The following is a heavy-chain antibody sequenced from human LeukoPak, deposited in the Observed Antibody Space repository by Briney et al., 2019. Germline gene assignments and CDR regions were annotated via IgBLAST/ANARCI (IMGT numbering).Heavy chain of an antibody. CDR3: ATLRGVYRFAAFDI. D-gene: IGHD3-10*01. CDR2: MNPNSGNT. CDR1: GYTFTSYD. J-gene: IGHJ3*02. Sequence: ASVKVSCKASGYTFTSYDINWVRQATGQGLEWMGWMNPNSGNTGYAQKFQGRVTMTRNTSISTAYMELSSLRSEDTAVYYCATLRGVYRFAAFDIWGQGTMVTVSS. V-gene: IGHV1-8*01.